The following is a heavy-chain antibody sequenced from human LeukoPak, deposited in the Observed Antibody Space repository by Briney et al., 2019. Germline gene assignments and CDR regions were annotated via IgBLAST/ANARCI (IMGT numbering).Heavy chain of an antibody. J-gene: IGHJ4*02. V-gene: IGHV3-23*01. CDR3: AKDLGALTYGEGF. CDR2: ISGSGGST. CDR1: GFTFSSYG. Sequence: PSGGSLRLSCAASGFTFSSYGMSWVRQAPGKGLEWVSAISGSGGSTYYADSVRGRFTISRDNSKNTLSPQMNSLRVEDTALYYCAKDLGALTYGEGFWGQGTLVTVSS. D-gene: IGHD3-16*01.